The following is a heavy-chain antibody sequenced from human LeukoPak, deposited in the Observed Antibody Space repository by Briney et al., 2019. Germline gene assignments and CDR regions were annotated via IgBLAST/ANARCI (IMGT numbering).Heavy chain of an antibody. J-gene: IGHJ4*02. CDR1: GYTFTGYY. D-gene: IGHD6-6*01. Sequence: GASVKVSCKASGYTFTGYYMHWVRQAPGQGLEWMGWINPNSGGTNYAQKFQGRVTMTRDTSISTAYMELSRLRSDDTAVYYCARDSSSSRRGLVPSDSDYWGQGTLVTVSS. V-gene: IGHV1-2*02. CDR3: ARDSSSSRRGLVPSDSDY. CDR2: INPNSGGT.